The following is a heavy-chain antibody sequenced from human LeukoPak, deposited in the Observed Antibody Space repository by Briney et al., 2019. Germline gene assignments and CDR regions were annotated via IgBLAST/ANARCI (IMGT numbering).Heavy chain of an antibody. CDR2: ISSSGSTI. V-gene: IGHV3-11*01. CDR3: ARVPYYYDSSGYYGDY. CDR1: GFTSSDYY. Sequence: GGSLRLSCAASGFTSSDYYMSWIRQAPGKGLEWVSYISSSGSTIYYADSVKGRFTISRDNAKNSLYLQMNSLRAEDTAVYYCARVPYYYDSSGYYGDYWGQGTLVTVSS. D-gene: IGHD3-22*01. J-gene: IGHJ4*02.